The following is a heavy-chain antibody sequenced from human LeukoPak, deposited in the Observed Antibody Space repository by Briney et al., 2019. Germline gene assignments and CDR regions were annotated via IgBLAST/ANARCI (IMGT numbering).Heavy chain of an antibody. CDR1: GGSISSYY. D-gene: IGHD3-22*01. CDR2: IYSIGSP. CDR3: ARDRHDSSGYYYDS. Sequence: SETLSLTCTVSGGSISSYYWSWIRQPPGKGLEWIGYIYSIGSPNYNSSLKSRVTMSVDTSKNQFSLKLSSVTAADTAVYYRARDRHDSSGYYYDSWGPGTLVTVSS. J-gene: IGHJ5*01. V-gene: IGHV4-59*01.